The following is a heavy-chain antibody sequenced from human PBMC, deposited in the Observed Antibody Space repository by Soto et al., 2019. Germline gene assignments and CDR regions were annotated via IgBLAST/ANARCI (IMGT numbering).Heavy chain of an antibody. CDR3: ARDRSGSGSYYTY. D-gene: IGHD3-10*01. Sequence: QVQLVESGGGVVQPGRSLRLSCAASGFTFSSYGMHWVRQAPGKGLEWVAVIWYDGSNKYYADSVKGRFTISRDNSKNTLYLQMNSLRAEDTGVYYCARDRSGSGSYYTYWGQGTLVTVSS. J-gene: IGHJ4*02. CDR1: GFTFSSYG. V-gene: IGHV3-33*01. CDR2: IWYDGSNK.